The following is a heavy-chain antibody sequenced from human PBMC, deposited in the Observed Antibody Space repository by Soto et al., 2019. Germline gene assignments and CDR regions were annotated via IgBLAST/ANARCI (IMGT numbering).Heavy chain of an antibody. V-gene: IGHV4-59*01. CDR1: GGSISSYY. CDR2: IYYSGST. CDR3: ASLGYDYVWGSYRVFDY. D-gene: IGHD3-16*02. Sequence: SETLSLTCTVSGGSISSYYWSWIRQPPGKGLEWIGYIYYSGSTNYNPSLKSRVTISVDTSKNQFSLKLSSVTAADTAVYYCASLGYDYVWGSYRVFDYWGQGTLVTVSS. J-gene: IGHJ4*02.